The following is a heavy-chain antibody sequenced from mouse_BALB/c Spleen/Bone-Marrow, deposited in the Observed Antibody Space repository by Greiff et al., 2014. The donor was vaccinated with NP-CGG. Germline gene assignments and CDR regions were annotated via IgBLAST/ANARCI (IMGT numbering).Heavy chain of an antibody. CDR3: ASPHYYDSSPWWYFDV. CDR1: GFTFSNYG. Sequence: VQLKESGGDLVKPGGSLKLSCAASGFTFSNYGMSWVRQTPDKRLEWVATISSGGSYTYYPDSLKGRFTISRDNAKNTLYLQMSSLKSEDTAMYYYASPHYYDSSPWWYFDVWGAGTTVTVSS. CDR2: ISSGGSYT. D-gene: IGHD1-1*01. V-gene: IGHV5-6*01. J-gene: IGHJ1*01.